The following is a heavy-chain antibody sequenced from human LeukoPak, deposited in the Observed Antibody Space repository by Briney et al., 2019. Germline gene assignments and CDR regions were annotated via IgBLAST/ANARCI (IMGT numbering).Heavy chain of an antibody. V-gene: IGHV4-59*01. CDR1: GGSISSYY. CDR3: ARTNTRGIAAAGTFDY. Sequence: PSETLSLTCTVSGGSISSYYWSWIRQPPGKGLEWIGYIYYSGSTNYNPSLKSRVTISVDTSKNQFSLKLSSVTAADTAVYYCARTNTRGIAAAGTFDYWGQGTLVTVSS. J-gene: IGHJ4*02. CDR2: IYYSGST. D-gene: IGHD6-13*01.